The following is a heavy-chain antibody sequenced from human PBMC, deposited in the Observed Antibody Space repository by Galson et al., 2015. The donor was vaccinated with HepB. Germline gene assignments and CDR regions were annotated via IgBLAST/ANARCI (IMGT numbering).Heavy chain of an antibody. CDR2: IIPIFGTA. D-gene: IGHD2-2*02. CDR1: GGTFGSYA. J-gene: IGHJ6*03. CDR3: VRSAAISNYYYYYMDV. V-gene: IGHV1-69*13. Sequence: SVKVSCKASGGTFGSYAISWVRQAPGQGLEWMGGIIPIFGTANYAQKFQGRVTITADESTSTAYMELSSLRSEDTAVYYCVRSAAISNYYYYYMDVWGKGTTVTVSS.